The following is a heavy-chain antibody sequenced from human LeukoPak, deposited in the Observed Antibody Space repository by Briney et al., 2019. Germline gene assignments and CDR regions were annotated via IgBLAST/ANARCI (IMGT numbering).Heavy chain of an antibody. V-gene: IGHV4-59*01. CDR3: AREPVAGHYLDY. CDR2: IYYSGGT. J-gene: IGHJ4*02. CDR1: RGSPSSYN. Sequence: LETPSLTPTVSRGSPSSYNWSCIRQPPREGLEWIGYIYYSGGTNYNPSLKSRVTISVDTSKNQFSLKLSSVTAADTAVYYCAREPVAGHYLDYWGRGTLVTVSS. D-gene: IGHD6-19*01.